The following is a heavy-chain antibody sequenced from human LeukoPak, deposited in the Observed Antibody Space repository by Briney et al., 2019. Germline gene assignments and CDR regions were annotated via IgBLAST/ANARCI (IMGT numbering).Heavy chain of an antibody. Sequence: SETLSLTCTVSGGSISSYYWSWIRQPAGKGLEWIGRIYTSGSTNYNPSLKSRVTMSVDTSENQFSLKLSSVTAADTAVYYCARDRSAYYYYYMDVWGKGTTVTISS. CDR2: IYTSGST. J-gene: IGHJ6*03. V-gene: IGHV4-4*07. CDR1: GGSISSYY. CDR3: ARDRSAYYYYYMDV.